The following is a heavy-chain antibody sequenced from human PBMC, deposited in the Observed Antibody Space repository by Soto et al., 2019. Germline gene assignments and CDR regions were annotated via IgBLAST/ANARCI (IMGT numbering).Heavy chain of an antibody. J-gene: IGHJ6*02. CDR3: AIDLAPTREWLSSYYYGMDV. Sequence: QVQLVESGGGVVQPGRSLRLSCAASGFSFSSYGMHWVRQAPSKGMEWVAVLSYDGSNKYYADSVKGRFTISRDNSKNTLYLQMNSLRAEDTAVYYCAIDLAPTREWLSSYYYGMDVWGQGTTVTVSS. D-gene: IGHD3-3*01. CDR2: LSYDGSNK. CDR1: GFSFSSYG. V-gene: IGHV3-30*03.